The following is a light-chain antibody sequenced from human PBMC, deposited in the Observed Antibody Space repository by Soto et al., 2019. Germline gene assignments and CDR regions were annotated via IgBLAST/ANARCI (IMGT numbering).Light chain of an antibody. Sequence: DIVMTQSPDSLAVSLGERATINCKSSQSVLYSSDNKNYLAWYQQKPGQPPKLLIYWASTRESGVPDRFSGSGSGTDFTLTISTLQAEDVAVYYCQQNYNIPITFGQGTRLEIK. CDR3: QQNYNIPIT. J-gene: IGKJ5*01. CDR2: WAS. CDR1: QSVLYSSDNKNY. V-gene: IGKV4-1*01.